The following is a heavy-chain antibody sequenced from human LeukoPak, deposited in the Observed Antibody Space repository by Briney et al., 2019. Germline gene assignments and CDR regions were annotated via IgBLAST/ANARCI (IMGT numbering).Heavy chain of an antibody. V-gene: IGHV4-34*01. CDR3: ARGRNYDFWSGYYRSPFDY. J-gene: IGHJ4*02. CDR1: GGSFSDPY. Sequence: SETLSLTCAVYGGSFSDPYWNWIRQSPGKGLEWIGEINYGGSTNYNPSLKSRVTISVDTSKNQFSLKLSSVTAADTAVYYCARGRNYDFWSGYYRSPFDYWGQGTLVTVSS. CDR2: INYGGST. D-gene: IGHD3-3*01.